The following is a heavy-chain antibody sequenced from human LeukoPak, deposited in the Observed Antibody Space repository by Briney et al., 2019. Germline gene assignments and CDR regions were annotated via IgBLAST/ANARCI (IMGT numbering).Heavy chain of an antibody. J-gene: IGHJ6*03. CDR2: IYTSGST. Sequence: TLETLSLTCTVSGVSISSYYWSWIRQPAGKGLEWIGRIYTSGSTNYNPSLRSRVTMSVDTSKNQFSLNLSSVTAADTAVYYCAIESYYYMDVWGKGTTVIVSS. CDR1: GVSISSYY. V-gene: IGHV4-4*07. CDR3: AIESYYYMDV.